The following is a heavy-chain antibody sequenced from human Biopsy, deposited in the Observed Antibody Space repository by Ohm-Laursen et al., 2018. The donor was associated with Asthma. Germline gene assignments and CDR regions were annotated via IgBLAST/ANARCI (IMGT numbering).Heavy chain of an antibody. CDR1: GYTFNSAG. J-gene: IGHJ6*02. Sequence: SSVKVSCKTSGYTFNSAGITWVRQAPGQGLEWMGRISVYNGNTKVAQKLQDRVTMITDTSTSTAYMELRSLRSDDTAVYFCARAVDYSHYYGIDVWGQGTTVTVS. CDR3: ARAVDYSHYYGIDV. CDR2: ISVYNGNT. D-gene: IGHD3-10*01. V-gene: IGHV1-18*01.